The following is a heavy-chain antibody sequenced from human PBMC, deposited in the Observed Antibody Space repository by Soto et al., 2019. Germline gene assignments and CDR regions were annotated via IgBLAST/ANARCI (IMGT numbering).Heavy chain of an antibody. CDR1: GGSISSSSYY. J-gene: IGHJ4*02. CDR3: AREGGRYCTGGSCPVDY. D-gene: IGHD2-15*01. Sequence: QLQLQESGPGLVKPSETLSLTCTVSGGSISSSSYYWGWIRQPPGKGLEWIGSIYYSGNTYYTPSIKSRVTISVDTSKNQFSLKLSSVTAADTAVYYCAREGGRYCTGGSCPVDYWGQGTLVTVSS. V-gene: IGHV4-39*02. CDR2: IYYSGNT.